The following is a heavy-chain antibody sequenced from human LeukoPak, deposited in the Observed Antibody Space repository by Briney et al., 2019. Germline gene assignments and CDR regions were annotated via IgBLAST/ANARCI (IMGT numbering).Heavy chain of an antibody. J-gene: IGHJ3*02. Sequence: GRSLRLSCTASGFTFSSYGMHWVRQAPGKGLEWVAVISYDGSNKYYADSVKGRFTISRDNSKNTLYLQMNSLRAEDTAVYYCAKVYYDSPSGAFDIWGQGTMVTVSS. D-gene: IGHD3-22*01. CDR3: AKVYYDSPSGAFDI. CDR2: ISYDGSNK. V-gene: IGHV3-30*18. CDR1: GFTFSSYG.